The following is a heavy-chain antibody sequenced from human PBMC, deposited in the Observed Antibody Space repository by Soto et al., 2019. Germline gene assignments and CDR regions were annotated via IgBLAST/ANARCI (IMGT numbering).Heavy chain of an antibody. D-gene: IGHD3-10*01. V-gene: IGHV1-24*01. CDR1: GYTLTELS. J-gene: IGHJ3*02. CDR3: AKTGLNDAFDI. Sequence: ASVKVSCKVSGYTLTELSMHWVRQAPGKGLEWMGVFDPEDGETIYAQKFQGRVTMTRDTSTSTVYMELSSLRSEDTAVYYCAKTGLNDAFDIWGQGTMVTVSS. CDR2: FDPEDGET.